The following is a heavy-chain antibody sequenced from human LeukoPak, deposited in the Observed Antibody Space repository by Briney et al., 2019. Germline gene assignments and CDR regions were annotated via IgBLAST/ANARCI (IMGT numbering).Heavy chain of an antibody. Sequence: SETLSLTCTVSGGSISSCYWSWIRQPPGKGLEWIGYVYYSGSTKYNPSLKSRVTISVDTSKNQFSLNLSSVTAADTAVYYCARDYSGWYYFDYWGQGTQVTVSS. J-gene: IGHJ4*02. CDR1: GGSISSCY. V-gene: IGHV4-59*01. D-gene: IGHD6-19*01. CDR2: VYYSGST. CDR3: ARDYSGWYYFDY.